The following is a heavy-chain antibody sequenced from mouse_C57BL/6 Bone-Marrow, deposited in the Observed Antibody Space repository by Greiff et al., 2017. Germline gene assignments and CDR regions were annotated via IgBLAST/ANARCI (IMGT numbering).Heavy chain of an antibody. V-gene: IGHV1-50*01. CDR2: IDPSDSYT. CDR1: GYTFTSYW. CDR3: ARSAMDY. Sequence: QVQLQQPGAELVKPGASVKLSCKASGYTFTSYWMQWVKQRPGQGLEWIGEIDPSDSYTNYNQKFKGKATLTVDTSSSTAYMQLSSLTSEDSAVYYCARSAMDYRGQGTSDTVSS. J-gene: IGHJ4*01.